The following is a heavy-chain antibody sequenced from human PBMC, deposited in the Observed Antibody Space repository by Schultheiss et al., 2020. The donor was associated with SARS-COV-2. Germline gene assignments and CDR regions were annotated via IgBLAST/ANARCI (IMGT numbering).Heavy chain of an antibody. D-gene: IGHD2-2*01. V-gene: IGHV4-59*08. J-gene: IGHJ6*03. CDR3: ARLGYCSSTSCYPPYYYSYMDV. Sequence: SETLSLTCAVYGGSFSGYYWSWIRQPPGKGLEWIGYIYYSGSANYNPSLKSRVTISVDTSKNQFSLKLSSVTAADTAVYYCARLGYCSSTSCYPPYYYSYMDVWGKGTTVTVSS. CDR2: IYYSGSA. CDR1: GGSFSGYY.